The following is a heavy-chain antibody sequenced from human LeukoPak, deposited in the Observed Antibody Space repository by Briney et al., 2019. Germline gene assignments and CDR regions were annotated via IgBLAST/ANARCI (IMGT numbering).Heavy chain of an antibody. Sequence: GGSLRLSCAASGFTFSNFWMSWARQAPGNGLEWVANIKQDGSQKYYVDSVKGRFTISRDNAKNSLHLQMNSLRAEDTAVYYCASCGYGGNCYLDYWGQGTLVTVSS. J-gene: IGHJ4*02. CDR3: ASCGYGGNCYLDY. CDR1: GFTFSNFW. D-gene: IGHD4-23*01. V-gene: IGHV3-7*01. CDR2: IKQDGSQK.